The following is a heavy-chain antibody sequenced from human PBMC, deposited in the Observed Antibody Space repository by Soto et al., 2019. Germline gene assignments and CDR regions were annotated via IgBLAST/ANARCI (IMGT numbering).Heavy chain of an antibody. CDR3: AKERVTQQLVNGMDV. J-gene: IGHJ6*02. CDR1: SFSFSSYG. V-gene: IGHV3-23*01. CDR2: IAGSDDAT. D-gene: IGHD6-13*01. Sequence: PGGSLRLSCAASSFSFSSYGMSWVRQAPGKGLEWVSGIAGSDDATRYADSVKGRFTISRDNSKDTLYLQMSSLRVEDTAVYYCAKERVTQQLVNGMDVWGQGTTVTVSS.